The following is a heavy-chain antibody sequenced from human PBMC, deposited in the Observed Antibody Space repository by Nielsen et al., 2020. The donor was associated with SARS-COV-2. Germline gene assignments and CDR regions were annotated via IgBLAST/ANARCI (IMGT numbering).Heavy chain of an antibody. J-gene: IGHJ4*02. Sequence: SVKVSCKASGGTFSSYAISWVRQAPGQGLEWMGGIIPIFGTANYAQKFQGRVTITADESTSTAYMELSSLRSEDTAVYYCARDRTTMVRGVNLGIMGYWGQGTLVTVSS. V-gene: IGHV1-69*13. D-gene: IGHD3-10*01. CDR3: ARDRTTMVRGVNLGIMGY. CDR1: GGTFSSYA. CDR2: IIPIFGTA.